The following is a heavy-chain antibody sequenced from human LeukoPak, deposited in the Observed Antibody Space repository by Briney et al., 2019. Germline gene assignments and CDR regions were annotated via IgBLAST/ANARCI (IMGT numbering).Heavy chain of an antibody. V-gene: IGHV3-23*01. Sequence: GGSLRLSCAASGFTFSTYAMSWVHQAPGKGLEWVSAISGSGGSTYSAVPVKGRFTISRDSSKYTVSLQMNSLRAEDTAVYYCARGIRAAAGRYCFDYWGQGTLVTVSS. CDR3: ARGIRAAAGRYCFDY. J-gene: IGHJ4*02. CDR2: ISGSGGST. CDR1: GFTFSTYA. D-gene: IGHD6-13*01.